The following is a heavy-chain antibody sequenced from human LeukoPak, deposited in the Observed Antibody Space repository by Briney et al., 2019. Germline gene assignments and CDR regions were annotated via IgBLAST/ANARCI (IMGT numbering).Heavy chain of an antibody. D-gene: IGHD3-16*01. CDR2: ISYDGSNK. CDR3: ARVDGGLRVAYYYMDV. V-gene: IGHV3-30-3*01. CDR1: GFTFSSYT. Sequence: GGSLRLSCAASGFTFSSYTMHWVRQAPGKGLEWVAVISYDGSNKYYADSVKGRFTISRDNSKNTLYLQMNSLRAEDTAVYYCARVDGGLRVAYYYMDVWGKGTTVTVSS. J-gene: IGHJ6*03.